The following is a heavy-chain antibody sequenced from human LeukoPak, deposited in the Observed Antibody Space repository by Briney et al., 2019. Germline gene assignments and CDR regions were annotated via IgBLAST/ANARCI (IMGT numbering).Heavy chain of an antibody. V-gene: IGHV4-39*01. CDR3: ARVVRSGYGDY. Sequence: SETLSLTCTVSGGSISNSSYYWGWIRQPPGKGLEWIGSIYYSGSTYYNPSLKSRVTISVDTSKNQFSLKLSSVTAADTAVYYCARVVRSGYGDYWGQGTLVTVSS. CDR1: GGSISNSSYY. D-gene: IGHD3-22*01. J-gene: IGHJ4*02. CDR2: IYYSGST.